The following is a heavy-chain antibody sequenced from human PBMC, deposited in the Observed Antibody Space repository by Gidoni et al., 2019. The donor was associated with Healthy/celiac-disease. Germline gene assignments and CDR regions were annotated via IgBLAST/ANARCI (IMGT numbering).Heavy chain of an antibody. D-gene: IGHD5-18*01. J-gene: IGHJ5*02. CDR3: ARDLGRGYSYGYDS. CDR1: GFTFSAYY. CDR2: ISSSGSTI. V-gene: IGHV3-11*01. Sequence: QVQLVESGGGLVKPGGSLGLSCAAPGFTFSAYYMSWIRQAPGQGLEWVSYISSSGSTIYYADSVKVRFTISRDNAKNSLYLQMNSLRAEDTAVYYCARDLGRGYSYGYDSWGQGTLVTVSS.